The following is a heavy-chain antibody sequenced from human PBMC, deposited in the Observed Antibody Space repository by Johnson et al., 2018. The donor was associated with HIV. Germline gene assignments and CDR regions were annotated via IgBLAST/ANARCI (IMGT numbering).Heavy chain of an antibody. CDR3: ARSMRGAFDV. D-gene: IGHD3-10*01. J-gene: IGHJ3*01. CDR1: GFTFSSYA. Sequence: VQLVESGGGLVQPGGSLRLSCAASGFTFSSYAMDWVRQTPGKGLAWVSAVSAGGDNTYYADSVEGWFTISRDNSKNTLYLQMNSLRAEDTAVYYCARSMRGAFDVWGQGTMVTVSS. V-gene: IGHV3-23*04. CDR2: VSAGGDNT.